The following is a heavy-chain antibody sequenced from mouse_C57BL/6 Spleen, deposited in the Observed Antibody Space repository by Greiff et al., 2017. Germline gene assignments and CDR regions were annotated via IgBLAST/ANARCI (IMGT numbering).Heavy chain of an antibody. CDR3: GRFYSDYYFDD. CDR1: GYTFSGYC. V-gene: IGHV1-19*01. Sequence: EVQLQQSGPVLVKPGASVKMSCKASGYTFSGYCMNWVKQSHGKSLEWIGVINPYDGGTSYNQKFKGKATLTVDKTSSTAYMELNSLTSEDSAVYYWGRFYSDYYFDDWGQGTTLTVSS. D-gene: IGHD2-12*01. J-gene: IGHJ2*01. CDR2: INPYDGGT.